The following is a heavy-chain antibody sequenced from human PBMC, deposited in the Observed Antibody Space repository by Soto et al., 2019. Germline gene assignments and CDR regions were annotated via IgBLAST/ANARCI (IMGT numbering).Heavy chain of an antibody. V-gene: IGHV1-18*01. CDR2: VSAYNGNT. CDR3: EREHGDYYYYGMDV. Sequence: ASVEVSCKASGGTFSSYAISWVRQAPGQGLEWMGWVSAYNGNTNYAQKLQGRVTMTTDTSTSTAYMELRSLRSDDTAVYYCEREHGDYYYYGMDVWGQGTTVTVSS. D-gene: IGHD4-17*01. J-gene: IGHJ6*02. CDR1: GGTFSSYA.